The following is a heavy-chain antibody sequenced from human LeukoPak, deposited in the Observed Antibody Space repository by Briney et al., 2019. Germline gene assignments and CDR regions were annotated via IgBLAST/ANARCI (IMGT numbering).Heavy chain of an antibody. CDR3: ARGGGGYCSSTSCYVDWFDP. CDR2: IYYSGST. CDR1: GSSITNTYY. V-gene: IGHV4-59*01. J-gene: IGHJ5*02. D-gene: IGHD2-2*01. Sequence: PSETLSLTCTVSGSSITNTYYWAWFRQPPGKGLEWIGYIYYSGSTNYNPSLKSRVTISVDTSKNQFSLKLSSVTAADTAVYYCARGGGGYCSSTSCYVDWFDPWGQGTLVTVSS.